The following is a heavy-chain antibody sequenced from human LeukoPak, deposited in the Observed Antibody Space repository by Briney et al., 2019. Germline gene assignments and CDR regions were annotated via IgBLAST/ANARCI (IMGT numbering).Heavy chain of an antibody. D-gene: IGHD3-22*01. CDR1: GITLSNYG. V-gene: IGHV3-23*01. J-gene: IGHJ4*02. Sequence: PGGSLRLSCAVSGITLSNYGMSWVRQAPGKGLEWVAGISGSGGSTHYADSVKGRFTISRDNPKNTLYLQMNSLRAEDTAVYFCAKRGVVIRVILVGFHKEAYYFDSWSQGALVTVSS. CDR2: ISGSGGST. CDR3: AKRGVVIRVILVGFHKEAYYFDS.